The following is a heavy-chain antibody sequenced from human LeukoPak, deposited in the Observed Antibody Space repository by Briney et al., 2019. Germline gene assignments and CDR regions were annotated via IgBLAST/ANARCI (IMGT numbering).Heavy chain of an antibody. CDR3: ARSHYTSGWYGVGY. J-gene: IGHJ4*02. Sequence: GGSLRLSCAPSGFTFADYAMHWVRQAPGKGLEWVPGISWNSGSIGYADSVKGRFTISRDNAKNSLYLQLNSLRAEDTAVYYCARSHYTSGWYGVGYWGQGTLVTVSS. CDR1: GFTFADYA. D-gene: IGHD6-19*01. CDR2: ISWNSGSI. V-gene: IGHV3-9*01.